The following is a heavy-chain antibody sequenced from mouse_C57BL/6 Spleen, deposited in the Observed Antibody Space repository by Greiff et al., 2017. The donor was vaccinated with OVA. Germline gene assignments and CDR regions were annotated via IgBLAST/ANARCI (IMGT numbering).Heavy chain of an antibody. D-gene: IGHD1-1*01. J-gene: IGHJ4*01. CDR3: ARDYGSSLYYYAMDY. V-gene: IGHV5-17*01. Sequence: EVMLVESGGGLVKPGGSLKLSCAASGFTFSDYGMHWVRQAPEKGLEWVAYISSGRSTIYYADTVKGRFTISRDNAKNTLFLQMTSLRSEDTAMYYCARDYGSSLYYYAMDYWGQGTSVTVSS. CDR2: ISSGRSTI. CDR1: GFTFSDYG.